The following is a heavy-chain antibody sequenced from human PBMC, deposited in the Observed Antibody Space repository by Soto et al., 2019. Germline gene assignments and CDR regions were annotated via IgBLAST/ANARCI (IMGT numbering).Heavy chain of an antibody. CDR1: GASISSYY. CDR3: ARVPFVGYFDWLDP. CDR2: MHHTQGT. J-gene: IGHJ5*02. Sequence: SETLSLTCSVSGASISSYYWTWIRQPPGGGLEWIGYMHHTQGTNDNPSLRGRVHMSIDTSMNQFSLRLTSVTAADTAVYYCARVPFVGYFDWLDPWGHGTPVTVSS. V-gene: IGHV4-59*01. D-gene: IGHD3-9*01.